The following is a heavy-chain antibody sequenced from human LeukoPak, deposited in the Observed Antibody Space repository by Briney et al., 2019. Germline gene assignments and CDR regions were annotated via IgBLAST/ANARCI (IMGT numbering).Heavy chain of an antibody. CDR3: ARETTVVTNYYYYYGMDV. Sequence: SETLSLSCTVSGGSISSYYWSRIRQPAGKGLEWIGRIYTSGSTNYNPSLKSRVTMSVDTSKNQFSLKLSSVTAADTAMYYCARETTVVTNYYYYYGMDVWGQGTTVTVSS. J-gene: IGHJ6*02. V-gene: IGHV4-4*07. CDR2: IYTSGST. D-gene: IGHD4-23*01. CDR1: GGSISSYY.